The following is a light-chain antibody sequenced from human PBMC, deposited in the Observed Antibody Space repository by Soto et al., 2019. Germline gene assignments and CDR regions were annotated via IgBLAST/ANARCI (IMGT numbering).Light chain of an antibody. CDR1: SSDVGRYNY. Sequence: QSALTQPASVSGSPGQSITISCTGTSSDVGRYNYVSWYQQHPGKAPKLMIYDVSNRPSGVSNRFSGSKSGNTASLTISGLQAEDEADYYCSSYTSSSTFVFGTGTQLTVL. V-gene: IGLV2-14*03. J-gene: IGLJ1*01. CDR2: DVS. CDR3: SSYTSSSTFV.